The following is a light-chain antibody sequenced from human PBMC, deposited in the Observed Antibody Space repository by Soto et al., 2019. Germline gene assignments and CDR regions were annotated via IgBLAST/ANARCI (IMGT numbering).Light chain of an antibody. J-gene: IGKJ5*01. CDR2: DAS. V-gene: IGKV3-11*01. CDR1: RSVRSY. Sequence: EIVLIQSPATLSLSPGEGATLSCRASRSVRSYLAWYQQKPGQAPRLLIYDASNRAAGIPARFSGSGSETDFTLTISNLEPEDFAVYYCQQRYAWPPITFGQGTRLEIK. CDR3: QQRYAWPPIT.